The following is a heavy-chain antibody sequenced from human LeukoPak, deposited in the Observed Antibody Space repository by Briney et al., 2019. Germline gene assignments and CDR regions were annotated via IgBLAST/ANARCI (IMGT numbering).Heavy chain of an antibody. Sequence: GGSLRLSCAASGFTFSSYSMNWVRQAPGKGLEWVSYISSSSSTIYYADSVKGRFTISRDNAKNSLYLQMNSLRAEDTAVYCCAGDIITGTTLFDYWGQGTLVTVSS. D-gene: IGHD1-7*01. J-gene: IGHJ4*02. CDR1: GFTFSSYS. V-gene: IGHV3-48*01. CDR2: ISSSSSTI. CDR3: AGDIITGTTLFDY.